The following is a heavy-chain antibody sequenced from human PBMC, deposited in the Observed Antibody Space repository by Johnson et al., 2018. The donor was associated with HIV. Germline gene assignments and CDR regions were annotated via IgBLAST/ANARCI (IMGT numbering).Heavy chain of an antibody. CDR1: GFTVSSNE. Sequence: VQLVESGGGVVQPGGSLRLSCAASGFTVSSNEMSWVRQAPGKGLEWVSSISGGSTYYADSRKGRFTISRDNSKNTLHLQMNSLRAEDTAVYYCARERRPWGPDAFDIWGQGTMVTVSS. D-gene: IGHD3-16*01. CDR3: ARERRPWGPDAFDI. CDR2: ISGGST. V-gene: IGHV3-38-3*01. J-gene: IGHJ3*02.